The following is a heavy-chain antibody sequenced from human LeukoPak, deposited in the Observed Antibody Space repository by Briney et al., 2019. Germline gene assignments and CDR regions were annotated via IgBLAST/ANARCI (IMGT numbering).Heavy chain of an antibody. CDR3: ARGSDCSGGSCYSGY. J-gene: IGHJ4*02. V-gene: IGHV3-21*01. D-gene: IGHD2-15*01. Sequence: GGSLRLSCAASGFTFSSYSMNWVRQAPGKGLEWVSSISSSSYIYYADSVKGRFTISRDNAKNSLYLQMNSLRAEDTAVYYCARGSDCSGGSCYSGYWGQGTLVTVSS. CDR1: GFTFSSYS. CDR2: ISSSSYI.